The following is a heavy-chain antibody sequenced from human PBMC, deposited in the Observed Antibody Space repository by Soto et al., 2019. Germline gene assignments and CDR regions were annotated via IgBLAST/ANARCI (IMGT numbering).Heavy chain of an antibody. V-gene: IGHV1-18*01. D-gene: IGHD3-3*01. CDR1: GYTFTSYG. Sequence: QVQLVQSGAEVKKPGASVKVSCKASGYTFTSYGISWVRQAPGQGLEWMGWISAYNGNTNYAQKLQDRVTMTTDTSTSTAYMELRSLRSDDTAVYYCAREDYDFWSGYYRQGYYYYGMDVWGQGTTVTVSS. CDR3: AREDYDFWSGYYRQGYYYYGMDV. J-gene: IGHJ6*02. CDR2: ISAYNGNT.